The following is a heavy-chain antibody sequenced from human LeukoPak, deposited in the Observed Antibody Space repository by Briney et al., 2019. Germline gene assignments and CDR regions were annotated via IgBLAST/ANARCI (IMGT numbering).Heavy chain of an antibody. CDR2: ISGSGGST. D-gene: IGHD6-13*01. V-gene: IGHV3-23*01. CDR1: GFTFSSYA. CDR3: AKDSSSSWYYFDY. J-gene: IGHJ4*02. Sequence: GGSLRLSCAASGFTFSSYAMSWVRQAPGKGLEWVSAISGSGGSTYYGDSVKGRFTISRDKSKNTLYLQMNSLRAEDTAVYYCAKDSSSSWYYFDYWGQGTLVTVSS.